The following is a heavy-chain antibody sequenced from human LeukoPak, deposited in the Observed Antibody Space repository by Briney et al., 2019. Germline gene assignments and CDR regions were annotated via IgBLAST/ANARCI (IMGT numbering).Heavy chain of an antibody. CDR2: IYYSGNS. CDR3: ARDLGYCSTASCYAWFDP. Sequence: SEILSLTCTVSGGFISSYYWSLIRQPPGKGLEWIWYIYYSGNSNYNPSLNSRFTISVDTSKNQFSLRLSSVTAADTAIYYCARDLGYCSTASCYAWFDPWGQGTLVTVSS. D-gene: IGHD2-2*01. V-gene: IGHV4-59*01. CDR1: GGFISSYY. J-gene: IGHJ5*02.